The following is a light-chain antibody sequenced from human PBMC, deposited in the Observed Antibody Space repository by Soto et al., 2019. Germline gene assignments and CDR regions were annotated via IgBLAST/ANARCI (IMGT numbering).Light chain of an antibody. CDR2: EVS. V-gene: IGLV2-14*01. CDR3: SSYTSSTTVV. CDR1: SSDVGDFNY. Sequence: SALTQPASVSGSPGQSITISCTGTSSDVGDFNYVSWYQRHPGKAPKLMIYEVSNRPSGVSNRFSGSKSGNTASLTISGLQAEDEADYYCSSYTSSTTVVFGGGTKLTVL. J-gene: IGLJ2*01.